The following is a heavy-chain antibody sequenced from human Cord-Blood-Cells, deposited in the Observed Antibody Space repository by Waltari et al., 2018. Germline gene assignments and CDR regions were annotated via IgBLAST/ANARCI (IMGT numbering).Heavy chain of an antibody. CDR1: GYTFTGYY. CDR3: ARAPELTGGFDY. D-gene: IGHD7-27*01. CDR2: NNPNSGGT. V-gene: IGHV1-2*06. Sequence: QVQLVPSGAEVKKPGASVKVSCTASGYTFTGYYMHWVRQAPGQGLEWMGRNNPNSGGTNYAQKFQGRVTMTRDTSISTAYMELSRLRSDDTAVYYCARAPELTGGFDYWGQGTLVTVST. J-gene: IGHJ4*02.